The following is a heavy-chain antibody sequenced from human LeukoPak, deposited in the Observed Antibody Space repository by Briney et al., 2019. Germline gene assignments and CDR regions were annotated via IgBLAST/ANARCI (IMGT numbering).Heavy chain of an antibody. CDR3: ARVGCSGGSCYSITWFDP. D-gene: IGHD2-15*01. CDR2: INPNSGGT. CDR1: GYTFTAYD. Sequence: ASVKVSCKASGYTFTAYDMHWVRQAPGQGLEWMGWINPNSGGTNYAQKFQGRVTMSRDTSLSTAYMELTRLTSDDTAVYYCARVGCSGGSCYSITWFDPWGQGTLVTVSS. J-gene: IGHJ5*02. V-gene: IGHV1-2*02.